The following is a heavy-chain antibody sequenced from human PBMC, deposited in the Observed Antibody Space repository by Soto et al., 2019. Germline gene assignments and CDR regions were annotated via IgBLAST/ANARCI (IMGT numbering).Heavy chain of an antibody. CDR1: GFTFSSYG. CDR3: AKDPPDIVVVPAAKFDY. V-gene: IGHV3-33*06. J-gene: IGHJ4*02. CDR2: IWYGGSNK. Sequence: GGSLRLSCAASGFTFSSYGMHWVRQAPGKGLEWVAVIWYGGSNKYYADSVKGRFTISRDNSKNTLYLQMNSLRAEDTAVYYCAKDPPDIVVVPAAKFDYWGQGTLVTVSS. D-gene: IGHD2-2*01.